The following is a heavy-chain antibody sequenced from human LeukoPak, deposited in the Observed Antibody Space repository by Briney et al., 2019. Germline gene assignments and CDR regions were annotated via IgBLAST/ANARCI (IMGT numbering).Heavy chain of an antibody. V-gene: IGHV3-33*01. D-gene: IGHD3-22*01. CDR3: ARARYDSPYAFDI. CDR2: IRYDGSNK. Sequence: GGSLRLSCAASGFTFSNYGIHWVRQAPGKGLEWVAVIRYDGSNKYYADSVKGRFTISRDNSKNTLYLQMNSLRAEDTAVYYCARARYDSPYAFDIWGQGTMVTVSS. J-gene: IGHJ3*02. CDR1: GFTFSNYG.